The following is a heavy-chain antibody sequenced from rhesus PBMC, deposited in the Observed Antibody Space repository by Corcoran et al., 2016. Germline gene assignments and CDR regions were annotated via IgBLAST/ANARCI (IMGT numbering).Heavy chain of an antibody. CDR1: GLTFRSYD. J-gene: IGHJ6*01. Sequence: EVQLVESGGGLVQPGGSLRLSCAAPGLTFRSYDMSWVRKAPGKWLEMISYISYTGKTISYADYGEGRFTISRDNANDSLSLQMSSRKAEDTAVYYCTPNYGLDSWGQGVVVTVSS. CDR3: TPNYGLDS. CDR2: ISYTGKTI. V-gene: IGHV3-136*01.